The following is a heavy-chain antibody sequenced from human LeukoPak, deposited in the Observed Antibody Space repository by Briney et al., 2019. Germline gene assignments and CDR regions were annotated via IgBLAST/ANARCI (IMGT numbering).Heavy chain of an antibody. V-gene: IGHV3-30*18. Sequence: TGGSLRLSCVASGLTFSNFGMHWARQAPGKGLEWVAVISYDGSDQYYIDSVKGRFTISRDDSKNTLYLQMNSLRAEDTAVYYCAKGGHYDSSGYFGPSGYWGQGTLVTVSS. CDR1: GLTFSNFG. D-gene: IGHD3-22*01. CDR3: AKGGHYDSSGYFGPSGY. J-gene: IGHJ4*02. CDR2: ISYDGSDQ.